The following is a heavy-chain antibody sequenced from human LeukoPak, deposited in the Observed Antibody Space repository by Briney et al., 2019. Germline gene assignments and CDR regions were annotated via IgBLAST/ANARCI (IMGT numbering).Heavy chain of an antibody. V-gene: IGHV3-48*03. CDR3: SAGEGYYDSSDYYSAWAFNV. Sequence: PGGSLRLSCAASGFSFSSYEMNWVRQAPGKGLEWVSYISVSGTTIYYADSVKGRFTISRDNAKNSLYLQMNSLRAEDTAVYYCSAGEGYYDSSDYYSAWAFNVWGQGTMVTVSS. D-gene: IGHD3-22*01. CDR2: ISVSGTTI. CDR1: GFSFSSYE. J-gene: IGHJ3*01.